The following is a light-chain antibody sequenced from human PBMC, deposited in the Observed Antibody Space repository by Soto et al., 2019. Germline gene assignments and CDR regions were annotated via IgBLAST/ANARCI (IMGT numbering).Light chain of an antibody. CDR3: QQRSNWRLT. V-gene: IGKV3-11*01. CDR2: DAS. CDR1: QSVSSY. J-gene: IGKJ4*01. Sequence: EIVLTQSPATLSLSPGERATLSCRASQSVSSYLAWYQQKPGQAPRLLIYDASNRATGIPARFSGSGSGTDFTLTISSLEPEDFAVYYCQQRSNWRLTFGGGTKAEIK.